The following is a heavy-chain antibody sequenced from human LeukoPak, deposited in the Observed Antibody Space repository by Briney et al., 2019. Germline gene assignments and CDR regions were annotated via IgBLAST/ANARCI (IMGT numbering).Heavy chain of an antibody. CDR3: AKDPGIVVVTAIPPSL. Sequence: GGSLRLSCAASGFTFSSYGMHWVRQAPGKGLEWVAFIRYDGSNKYYADSVKGRFTISRDNSKNTLYLQMNSLRAEDTAVYYCAKDPGIVVVTAIPPSLWGQGTLVTVSS. CDR1: GFTFSSYG. D-gene: IGHD2-21*02. CDR2: IRYDGSNK. J-gene: IGHJ4*02. V-gene: IGHV3-30*02.